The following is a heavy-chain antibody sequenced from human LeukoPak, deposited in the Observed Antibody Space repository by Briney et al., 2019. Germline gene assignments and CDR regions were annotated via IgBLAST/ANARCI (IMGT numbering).Heavy chain of an antibody. J-gene: IGHJ1*01. V-gene: IGHV4-59*08. CDR2: IYHTGTT. CDR1: GGSLSPYY. Sequence: SETLSLTCTVSGGSLSPYYWTWIRQPPGKGLEWIGYIYHTGTTRYNPSLNSRVTISVETSKNQFSLRLNSVTAADTAIHYCARLDSGDHGNIPHWGQGTLVTVSS. D-gene: IGHD1-26*01. CDR3: ARLDSGDHGNIPH.